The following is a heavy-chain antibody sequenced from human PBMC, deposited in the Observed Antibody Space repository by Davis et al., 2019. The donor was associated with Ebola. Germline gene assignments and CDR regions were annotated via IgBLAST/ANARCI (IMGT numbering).Heavy chain of an antibody. V-gene: IGHV4-4*07. CDR1: GGSINNYY. D-gene: IGHD4-17*01. CDR3: ARLVHPTVNTRDWYFDI. J-gene: IGHJ2*01. CDR2: IYSSGST. Sequence: PSETLSLTCSVSGGSINNYYWSWIRQPAGKGLEFIGRIYSSGSTNYNPSLKSRVTMSVDTSKKQFSLKLSSVTAADTAVYYCARLVHPTVNTRDWYFDIWGRGTLVTVSS.